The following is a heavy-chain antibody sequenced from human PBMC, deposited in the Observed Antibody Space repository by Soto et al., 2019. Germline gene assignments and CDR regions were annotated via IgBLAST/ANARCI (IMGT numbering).Heavy chain of an antibody. Sequence: GGSLPLLCAPYGFIFSFYRMNWVGQAPGKGLEWVSAISGSGGITYYADSVKGRFTISRDNSKNTLYLQMNSLRAEDTAVYYCAKAEKSSEVAGYFDSWGQGTLVTVSS. CDR1: GFIFSFYR. CDR2: ISGSGGIT. V-gene: IGHV3-23*01. J-gene: IGHJ4*02. D-gene: IGHD6-19*01. CDR3: AKAEKSSEVAGYFDS.